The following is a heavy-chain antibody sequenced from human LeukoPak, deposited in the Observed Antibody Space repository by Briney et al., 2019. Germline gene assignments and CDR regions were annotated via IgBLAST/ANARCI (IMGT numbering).Heavy chain of an antibody. Sequence: GGSLRLSCAASGFTFSSYWMHWVRQVPGKGLVWVSRINSDGSSTSYADSVKGRFTISRDNAKNTLYVQMNSLRAEDTAVYYCARDRLERHFYYYGMDVWGQGTTVTVSS. D-gene: IGHD1-1*01. CDR3: ARDRLERHFYYYGMDV. CDR1: GFTFSSYW. V-gene: IGHV3-74*01. J-gene: IGHJ6*02. CDR2: INSDGSST.